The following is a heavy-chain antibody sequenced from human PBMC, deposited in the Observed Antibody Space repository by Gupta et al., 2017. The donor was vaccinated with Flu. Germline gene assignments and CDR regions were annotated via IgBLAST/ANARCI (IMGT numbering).Heavy chain of an antibody. V-gene: IGHV4-39*01. CDR2: IYYRGSA. D-gene: IGHD2-15*01. Sequence: QLQLQESGPGLVRPSETLSLTCSVSGGSLSSDSHYWGWIRQTPGKGLEWIGSIYYRGSAYYTPSHMGRVTVSVDTSNNQFSLDLISVTAADTAVYYCARHSVVAGFFDYWGRGTLVSVSS. CDR1: GGSLSSDSHY. CDR3: ARHSVVAGFFDY. J-gene: IGHJ4*02.